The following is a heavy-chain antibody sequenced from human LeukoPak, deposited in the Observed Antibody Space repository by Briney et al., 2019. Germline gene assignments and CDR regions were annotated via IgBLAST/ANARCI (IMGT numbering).Heavy chain of an antibody. D-gene: IGHD2-21*01. CDR2: INPTGGST. V-gene: IGHV1-46*01. Sequence: ASVKVSCKASGYTFTSYYIHWVRQAPGQGLEWMGIINPTGGSTSYAQKFQDRITMTRDTSTSTVYMELSSLRSEDTAVYYCARHLNNCGDDCYIFDYWGQGTLVTASS. J-gene: IGHJ4*02. CDR1: GYTFTSYY. CDR3: ARHLNNCGDDCYIFDY.